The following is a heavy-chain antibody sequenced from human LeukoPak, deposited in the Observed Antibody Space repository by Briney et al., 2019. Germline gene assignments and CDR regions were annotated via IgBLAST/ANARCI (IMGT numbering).Heavy chain of an antibody. J-gene: IGHJ4*02. CDR3: AKDDSALWFGELSHYFNW. D-gene: IGHD3-10*01. CDR2: ISGRGDST. V-gene: IGHV3-23*01. CDR1: GFEFNVYG. Sequence: PGGSPRLSCAASGFEFNVYGMNWVRQAPGKGLEWVSSISGRGDSTSYADSVKGRFIISRDISKNTLYLQMNSLRADDTAVYYCAKDDSALWFGELSHYFNWWGQGTLVTVSS.